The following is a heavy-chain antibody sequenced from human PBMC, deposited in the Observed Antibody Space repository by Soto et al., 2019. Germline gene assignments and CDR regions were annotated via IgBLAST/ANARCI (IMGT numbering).Heavy chain of an antibody. CDR3: TRSGRFNYVFDV. Sequence: GGSLRLSCRASGFNFSSYEMNWVRQSPGKGLEWVSYISANVHTIYLADSVKGRLTISRDNAANSLYLQLNTLRAEDTAVYYCTRSGRFNYVFDVWGQGTMVTVSS. CDR2: ISANVHTI. CDR1: GFNFSSYE. V-gene: IGHV3-48*03. D-gene: IGHD3-16*01. J-gene: IGHJ3*01.